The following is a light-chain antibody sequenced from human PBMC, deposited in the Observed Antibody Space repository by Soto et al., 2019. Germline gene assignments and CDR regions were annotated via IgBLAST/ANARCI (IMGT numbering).Light chain of an antibody. CDR2: QIS. J-gene: IGKJ1*01. CDR3: MQFAHFPRT. CDR1: QSLVYSDGNTY. Sequence: DVVLTQTPLSSPVTLGXPASISCXSSQSLVYSDGNTYLSWLQQRPGQPPRLLIYQISNRFSGVPDRFSGSGAGTDFTLKISRVEAEDVGVYYCMQFAHFPRTFGQGTKVEIK. V-gene: IGKV2-24*01.